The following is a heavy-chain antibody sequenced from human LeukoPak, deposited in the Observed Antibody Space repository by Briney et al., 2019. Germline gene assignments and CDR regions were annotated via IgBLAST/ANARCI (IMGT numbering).Heavy chain of an antibody. D-gene: IGHD3-10*01. V-gene: IGHV3-48*02. Sequence: PGGSLRLSCAASGFTFSTYSMNWVRQAPGKGLEWVSYISSSSSTIFYADSVKGRSTVSRDNAKNSLYLQMNTLRDEDTAVYYCARSSGSYYNHDYWGQGTLVTVSS. CDR3: ARSSGSYYNHDY. CDR2: ISSSSSTI. J-gene: IGHJ4*02. CDR1: GFTFSTYS.